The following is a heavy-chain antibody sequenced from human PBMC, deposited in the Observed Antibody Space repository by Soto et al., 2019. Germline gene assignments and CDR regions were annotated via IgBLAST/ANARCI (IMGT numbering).Heavy chain of an antibody. V-gene: IGHV3-23*01. D-gene: IGHD1-26*01. CDR2: ISGSGDST. Sequence: EVQLLESGGGLVQPGGSLRLSCAASGFTFSSYAMRWVRQAPVKRLEWVSAISGSGDSTYYADSVKGRFTISRDNSKNTLYLQMNSLRAEDTAVDYCARRGSGSYYDYWGQGTLVTVSS. J-gene: IGHJ4*02. CDR3: ARRGSGSYYDY. CDR1: GFTFSSYA.